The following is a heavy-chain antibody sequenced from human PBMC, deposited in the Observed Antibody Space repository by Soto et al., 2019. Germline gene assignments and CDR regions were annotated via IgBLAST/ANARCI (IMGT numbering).Heavy chain of an antibody. V-gene: IGHV3-30*18. D-gene: IGHD3-22*01. CDR3: AKDLRGDSSGYRGVGY. Sequence: QVQLVESGGGVVQPGRSLRLSCAASGFTFSSYGMHWVRQAPGKGLEWVAVISYDGSNKYYADSVKGRFTISRDNSKNTLYLQMNSLRAEDTAVYYCAKDLRGDSSGYRGVGYWGQGTLVTVSS. CDR2: ISYDGSNK. CDR1: GFTFSSYG. J-gene: IGHJ4*02.